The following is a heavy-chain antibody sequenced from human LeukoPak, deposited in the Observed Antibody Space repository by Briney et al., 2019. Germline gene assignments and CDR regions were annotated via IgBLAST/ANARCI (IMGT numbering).Heavy chain of an antibody. Sequence: GGSLRLSCAASGFTFGSYGMHWVRQAPGKGLEWVAVIWYDGSNKYYADSVKGRFTISRDNSKNTLYLQMNSLRAEDTAVYYCARGDYYGSGSYSFLGYFDYWGQGTLVTVSS. CDR3: ARGDYYGSGSYSFLGYFDY. D-gene: IGHD3-10*01. J-gene: IGHJ4*02. V-gene: IGHV3-33*01. CDR1: GFTFGSYG. CDR2: IWYDGSNK.